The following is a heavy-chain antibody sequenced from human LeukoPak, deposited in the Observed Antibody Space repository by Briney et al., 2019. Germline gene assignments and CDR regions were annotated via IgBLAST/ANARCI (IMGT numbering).Heavy chain of an antibody. D-gene: IGHD3-10*01. Sequence: ASVKVSCKASGYTFTSYYMHWVRQAPGQGLEWMGIINPSGGSASYAQKFQGRVTMTRDASTSTVYMELSSLRSEDTAVYYCARDLRITMVRGAPGYWGQGTLVTVSS. CDR1: GYTFTSYY. CDR3: ARDLRITMVRGAPGY. V-gene: IGHV1-46*01. J-gene: IGHJ4*02. CDR2: INPSGGSA.